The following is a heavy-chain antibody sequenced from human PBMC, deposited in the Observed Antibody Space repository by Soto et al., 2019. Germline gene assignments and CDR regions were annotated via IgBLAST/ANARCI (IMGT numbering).Heavy chain of an antibody. J-gene: IGHJ4*02. V-gene: IGHV1-18*01. Sequence: QVRLVQSGAEVGQPGASVKVSCKASGHTSRNNGISWVRQAPGQGLEWMGFINANTGATNYARKFRGRLTLTADTFTRTVDMELRSRRCDDTAVYYCGGDEDQGDLRCLDYWGQGTLVTVSA. D-gene: IGHD3-16*01. CDR3: GGDEDQGDLRCLDY. CDR1: GHTSRNNG. CDR2: INANTGAT.